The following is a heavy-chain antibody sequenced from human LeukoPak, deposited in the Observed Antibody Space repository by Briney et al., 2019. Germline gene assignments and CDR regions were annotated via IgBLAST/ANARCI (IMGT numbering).Heavy chain of an antibody. J-gene: IGHJ4*02. Sequence: PGGSLRLSCAASGFTFSSYSMNWVRQAPGKGLEWVSSISSSSSYIYYADSLKGRFPISRDNAKNSLYLQMNSLRAEDTAVYYRARAGRELQSYFDYWGQGTLVTVSS. CDR3: ARAGRELQSYFDY. D-gene: IGHD1-26*01. V-gene: IGHV3-21*01. CDR2: ISSSSSYI. CDR1: GFTFSSYS.